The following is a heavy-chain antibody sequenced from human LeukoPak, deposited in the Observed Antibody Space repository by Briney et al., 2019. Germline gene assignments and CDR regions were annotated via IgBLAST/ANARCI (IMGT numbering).Heavy chain of an antibody. V-gene: IGHV4-34*01. CDR3: ARGVAAVGKGDYFDY. Sequence: SETLSLTCAVYGGSFSGYYWSWIRQPPGKGLEWIGEINHSGSTNYNPSLKSRVTISVDTSKNQFSLKLSSVIAADTAVYYCARGVAAVGKGDYFDYWGQGTLVTVSS. J-gene: IGHJ4*02. CDR2: INHSGST. D-gene: IGHD6-13*01. CDR1: GGSFSGYY.